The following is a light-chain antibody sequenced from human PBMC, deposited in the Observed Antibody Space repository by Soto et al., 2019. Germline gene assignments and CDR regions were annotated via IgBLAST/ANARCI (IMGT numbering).Light chain of an antibody. Sequence: QSALTQPASVSGSPGQSITISCTGTSSDIGSYDYVSWYQQHPGKAPNLIIYEVTDRPSGVSNRFSGSKSGNTASLTISGLQAEDEADYYCCSYVGGYSYVFGIGTKVTVL. J-gene: IGLJ1*01. CDR1: SSDIGSYDY. CDR2: EVT. CDR3: CSYVGGYSYV. V-gene: IGLV2-14*01.